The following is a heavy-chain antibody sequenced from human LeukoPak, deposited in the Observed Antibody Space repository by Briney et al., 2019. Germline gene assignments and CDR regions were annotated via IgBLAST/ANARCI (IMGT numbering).Heavy chain of an antibody. V-gene: IGHV3-21*01. D-gene: IGHD6-6*01. J-gene: IGHJ4*02. CDR1: GFSFSSYS. CDR2: ISSGTGSYI. Sequence: HPGGSLRLSCVASGFSFSSYSMNWVRQAPGKGLEWVSTISSGTGSYIYYADSVRGRFTISRDNAKNSLYLQMNSLRAEDTAVYYCARCSGVFGSSGYWGQGTLVTVSS. CDR3: ARCSGVFGSSGY.